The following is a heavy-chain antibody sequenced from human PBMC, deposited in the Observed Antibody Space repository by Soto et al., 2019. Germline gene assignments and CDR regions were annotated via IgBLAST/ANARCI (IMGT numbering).Heavy chain of an antibody. CDR3: AREASRGFFAMFAFDI. J-gene: IGHJ3*02. Sequence: EVQLVESGGGLVQPGGSLRLSCAASGFTVSRNYMSWVRQAPGKGLEWVSVIYSGGSTYYADSVKGRFTISRDNSKNTLYLQMNSLRAEDTAVYYCAREASRGFFAMFAFDIWGQGTMVTVSS. V-gene: IGHV3-66*01. CDR1: GFTVSRNY. CDR2: IYSGGST. D-gene: IGHD3-10*02.